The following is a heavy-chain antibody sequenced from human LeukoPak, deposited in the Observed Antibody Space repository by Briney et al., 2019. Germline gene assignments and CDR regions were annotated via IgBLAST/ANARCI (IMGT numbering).Heavy chain of an antibody. CDR3: ARSLDTAMVGGFDP. CDR1: GYTFTGYY. CDR2: INPNSGGT. D-gene: IGHD5-18*01. Sequence: ASVKVSCKASGYTFTGYYIHWVRQAPGQGLEWMGWINPNSGGTNYAQKFQGRVTMTRDTSISTAYMELSRLRSDDTAVYYCARSLDTAMVGGFDPWGQGTLVTVSS. V-gene: IGHV1-2*02. J-gene: IGHJ5*02.